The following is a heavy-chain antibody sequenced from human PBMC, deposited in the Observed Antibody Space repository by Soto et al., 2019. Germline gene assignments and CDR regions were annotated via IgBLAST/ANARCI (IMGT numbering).Heavy chain of an antibody. D-gene: IGHD6-19*01. CDR2: VYYSGST. Sequence: PSETLSLTCTLSGGSISGYYWSWIRQPPGKGLEWIGYVYYSGSTKYNPSLKSRVTMSVDTSKNHFSLNLSSVTAADTAVYYCAREAGPDRWFDPWGQGTLVTVSS. CDR3: AREAGPDRWFDP. J-gene: IGHJ5*02. CDR1: GGSISGYY. V-gene: IGHV4-59*12.